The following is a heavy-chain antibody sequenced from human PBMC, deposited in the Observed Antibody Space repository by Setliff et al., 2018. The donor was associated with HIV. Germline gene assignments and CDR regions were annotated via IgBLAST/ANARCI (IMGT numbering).Heavy chain of an antibody. J-gene: IGHJ6*03. V-gene: IGHV4-61*02. D-gene: IGHD3-9*01. CDR3: AGHQHNFTGYYYYYYYMAV. CDR1: GGSMSSGSYF. Sequence: LSLTCTVSGGSMSSGSYFWSWIRQPAGKGLEWIGRIYTSGSTDYNPSLKSRLTISVDTPKNQFSLKLSSVTAADTAVYYCAGHQHNFTGYYYYYYYMAVWGRGTMVTVSS. CDR2: IYTSGST.